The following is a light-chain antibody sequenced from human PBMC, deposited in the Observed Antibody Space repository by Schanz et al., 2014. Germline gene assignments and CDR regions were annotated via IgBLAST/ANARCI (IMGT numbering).Light chain of an antibody. J-gene: IGKJ4*01. CDR3: QQYYGLPLT. V-gene: IGKV4-1*01. CDR2: WAS. Sequence: DIVMTQSPDSLAVSLGERATINCKSSQSVLYSSNNKNYLAWYQQKPGQPPKLLIHWASTRESGVSDRFSGSGSGTDFTLTISSLQAEDVAVYYCQQYYGLPLTFGGGTKVEIK. CDR1: QSVLYSSNNKNY.